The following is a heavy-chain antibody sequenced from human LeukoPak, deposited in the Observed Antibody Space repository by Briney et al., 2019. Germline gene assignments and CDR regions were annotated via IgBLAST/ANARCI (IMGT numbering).Heavy chain of an antibody. J-gene: IGHJ6*04. CDR2: ISSSGSTI. CDR1: GFTFSSYN. Sequence: GGSLRLSCAASGFTFSSYNMNWVRQAPGKGLEWVSYISSSGSTIYYADSVKGRLTISRDNAKNSLYLQMNSLRAEDTAVYYCAELGITMIGGVWGKGTTVTVSS. D-gene: IGHD3-10*02. V-gene: IGHV3-48*03. CDR3: AELGITMIGGV.